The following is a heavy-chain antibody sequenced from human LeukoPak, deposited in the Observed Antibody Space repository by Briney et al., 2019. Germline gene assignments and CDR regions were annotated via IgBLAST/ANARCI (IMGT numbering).Heavy chain of an antibody. CDR3: ARDLPGYGGNSRAFDAFDI. D-gene: IGHD4-23*01. V-gene: IGHV4-61*02. CDR1: GGSVSIANYY. CDR2: IYTSGTT. Sequence: SQTLSLTCTVSGGSVSIANYYWSWIRQAGRKGLEWVGRIYTSGTTNYTPALKSSVTISLDPSKNQFSLKLTSVTAADTAVYYCARDLPGYGGNSRAFDAFDIWGQGTVVTVSS. J-gene: IGHJ3*02.